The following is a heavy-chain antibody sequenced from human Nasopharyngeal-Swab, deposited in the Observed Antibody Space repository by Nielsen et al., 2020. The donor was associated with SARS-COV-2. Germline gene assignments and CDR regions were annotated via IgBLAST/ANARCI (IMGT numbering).Heavy chain of an antibody. J-gene: IGHJ6*02. V-gene: IGHV1-3*01. CDR3: ATATQGYCSGGSCYSSGMDV. D-gene: IGHD2-15*01. CDR2: LNAGNGNT. CDR1: GYTFTSYA. Sequence: ASVKVSCKAWGYTFTSYAMHWVRQAPGQRLEWMGWLNAGNGNTKYSQKFQGRVTINRDTSASTAYMELSSMRSEDTAVYYCATATQGYCSGGSCYSSGMDVWGQGTTVTVSS.